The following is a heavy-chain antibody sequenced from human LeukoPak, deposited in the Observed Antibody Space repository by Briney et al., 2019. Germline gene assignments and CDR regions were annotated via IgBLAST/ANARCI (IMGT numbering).Heavy chain of an antibody. CDR2: IYSGGST. V-gene: IGHV3-53*01. D-gene: IGHD6-13*01. CDR1: GFTVSSNY. Sequence: PGGSLRLSCAASGFTVSSNYMSWLRQAPGKGLEWVSVIYSGGSTYYADSVKGRFTISRDNSKNTLYLQMNSLRAEDTAVYYCARVHSSSWTKHLDYWGQGTLVTVSS. CDR3: ARVHSSSWTKHLDY. J-gene: IGHJ4*02.